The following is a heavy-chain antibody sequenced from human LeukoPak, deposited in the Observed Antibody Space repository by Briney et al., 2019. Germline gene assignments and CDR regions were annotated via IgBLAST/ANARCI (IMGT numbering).Heavy chain of an antibody. CDR2: IYYSGST. J-gene: IGHJ4*02. D-gene: IGHD5/OR15-5a*01. CDR3: ARLSYYFDY. V-gene: IGHV4-59*06. Sequence: NPSETLSLTCTVSGGSISSYSWSWIRQHPGKGLEWIGYIYYSGSTYYNPSLKSRVTISVDTSKNQLSLKLSSVTAADTAVYYCARLSYYFDYWGQGTLVTVSS. CDR1: GGSISSYS.